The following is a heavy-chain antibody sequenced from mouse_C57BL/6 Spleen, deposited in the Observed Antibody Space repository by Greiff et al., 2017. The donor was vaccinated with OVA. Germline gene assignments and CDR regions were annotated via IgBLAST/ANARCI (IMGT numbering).Heavy chain of an antibody. CDR1: GYTFTSYW. D-gene: IGHD1-1*01. CDR2: IDPSDSYT. V-gene: IGHV1-59*01. J-gene: IGHJ4*01. CDR3: ARGGSRKDYAMDY. Sequence: VQLQQPGAELVRPGTSVKLSCKASGYTFTSYWMHWVKQRPGQGLEWIGVIDPSDSYTNYNQKFKGKATLTVDTSSSTAYMQLSSLTSEDSAVDYCARGGSRKDYAMDYWGQGTSVTVSS.